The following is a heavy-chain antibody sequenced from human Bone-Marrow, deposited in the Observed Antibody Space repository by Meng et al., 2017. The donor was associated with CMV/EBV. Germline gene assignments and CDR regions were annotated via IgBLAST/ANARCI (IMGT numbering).Heavy chain of an antibody. CDR1: GFIFSGYT. Sequence: GESLKISCAASGFIFSGYTMNWVRQAPGKGLEWVAVISYDGSNTYYADFLKGRFTISRDNSQNTLYLQMNSLRPEDTAVYYCARDMYKQLTYYYYYGMDVWGHGTAVTVSS. CDR2: ISYDGSNT. CDR3: ARDMYKQLTYYYYYGMDV. D-gene: IGHD1-1*01. V-gene: IGHV3-30*03. J-gene: IGHJ6*02.